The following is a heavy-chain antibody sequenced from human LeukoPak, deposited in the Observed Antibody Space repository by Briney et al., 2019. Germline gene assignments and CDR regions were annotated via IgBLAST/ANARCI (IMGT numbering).Heavy chain of an antibody. CDR3: ARVQSYWAAFDI. CDR2: ISSNGGST. Sequence: GGSLRLSCAASGFTFSSYAMHWVRQAPGKGLEYVSAISSNGGSTYYANSVKGRFTISRDNSKNTLYLQMGSLRAEDMAVYYCARVQSYWAAFDIWGQGKMVTVSS. D-gene: IGHD2-15*01. V-gene: IGHV3-64*01. J-gene: IGHJ3*02. CDR1: GFTFSSYA.